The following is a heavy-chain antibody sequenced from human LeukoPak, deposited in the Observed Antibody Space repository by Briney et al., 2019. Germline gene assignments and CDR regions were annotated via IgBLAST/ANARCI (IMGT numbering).Heavy chain of an antibody. V-gene: IGHV3-30*02. CDR1: GFTFSNYG. D-gene: IGHD3-22*01. Sequence: GGSLRLSCTASGFTFSNYGMHWVRQAPGKGLEWVAFIRNDASDKYYADSVKGRFTISRDNSENTLYLQMNSLKIEDTAVYYCAKDQSHHDSSGSLYDPWGQGSLVTVSS. CDR3: AKDQSHHDSSGSLYDP. CDR2: IRNDASDK. J-gene: IGHJ5*02.